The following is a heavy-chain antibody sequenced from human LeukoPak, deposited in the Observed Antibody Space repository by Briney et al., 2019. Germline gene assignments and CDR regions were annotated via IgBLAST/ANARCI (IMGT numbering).Heavy chain of an antibody. CDR2: IYPGDSDT. CDR1: GYSFTSYW. D-gene: IGHD6-13*01. Sequence: GESLKISCKGSGYSFTSYWIGWVRQMPGKGLEWMGIIYPGDSDTRYSPSFQGQVTISADKSISTAYLQWSSLKASDTAMYYCARHPIAAAGTGDYYYYYMDVWGKGTAVTVSS. J-gene: IGHJ6*03. CDR3: ARHPIAAAGTGDYYYYYMDV. V-gene: IGHV5-51*01.